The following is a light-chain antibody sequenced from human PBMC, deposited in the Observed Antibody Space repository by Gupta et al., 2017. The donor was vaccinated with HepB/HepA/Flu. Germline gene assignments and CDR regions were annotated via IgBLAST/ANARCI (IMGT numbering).Light chain of an antibody. CDR2: WSS. J-gene: IGKJ1*01. Sequence: VMNPSPASLAVSLGEKATVNCKSSQNLLYSANNQNYLAWYQQKPGQPPKLLIYWSSARESGVPDRFSGSGSATDVSLTISSLQAEDVAVDYCHKYYTFPLTFGQGTKVEIK. CDR1: QNLLYSANNQNY. CDR3: HKYYTFPLT. V-gene: IGKV4-1*01.